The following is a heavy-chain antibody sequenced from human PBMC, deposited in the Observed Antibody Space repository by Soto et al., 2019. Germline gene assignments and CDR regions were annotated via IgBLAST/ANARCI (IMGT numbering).Heavy chain of an antibody. CDR1: GFTFSNYG. CDR3: ARDFGYGDYVDC. Sequence: GSLRLSCAASGFTFSNYGINWVRQAPGKGLEWVSYISSGSITIYYADSVKGRFTISRDNAKNSLYLQLNSLRDEDTAVYYCARDFGYGDYVDCWGQGTLVTVSS. D-gene: IGHD4-17*01. CDR2: ISSGSITI. V-gene: IGHV3-48*02. J-gene: IGHJ4*02.